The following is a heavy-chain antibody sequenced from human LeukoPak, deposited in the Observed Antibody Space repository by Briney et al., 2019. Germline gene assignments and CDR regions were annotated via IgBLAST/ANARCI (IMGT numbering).Heavy chain of an antibody. V-gene: IGHV4-59*12. Sequence: SETLSLTCTVSGGSISSYYWTWIRQSPGKGLEWIGYYYTGSTNYNPSLKSRVTMSVDTSRNQFSLKLSSVTAADTAVYYCAREGLVDSSGYPDAFDIWGQGTMVTVSS. D-gene: IGHD3-22*01. CDR1: GGSISSYY. CDR2: YYTGST. J-gene: IGHJ3*02. CDR3: AREGLVDSSGYPDAFDI.